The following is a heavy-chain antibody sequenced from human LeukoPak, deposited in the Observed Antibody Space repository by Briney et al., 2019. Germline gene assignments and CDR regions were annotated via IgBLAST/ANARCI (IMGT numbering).Heavy chain of an antibody. CDR1: GFTFSSYA. J-gene: IGHJ6*02. D-gene: IGHD6-19*01. Sequence: GRSLRLSCAASGFTFSSYAMHWVRQAPGKGLEWVAVISYDGSNKYYADSVKGRFTISRDNSKNTLYLQMNSLRAEDTAVYYCARFVGWYKNYYYGMDVWGQGTTVTVSS. CDR2: ISYDGSNK. CDR3: ARFVGWYKNYYYGMDV. V-gene: IGHV3-30*04.